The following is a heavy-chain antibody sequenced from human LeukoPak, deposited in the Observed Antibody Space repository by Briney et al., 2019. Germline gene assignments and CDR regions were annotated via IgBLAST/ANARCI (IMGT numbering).Heavy chain of an antibody. CDR3: ATVTKVDFDY. Sequence: PGGSLRLSCAASGFTFSSYTFYWFRQAPGKGLEWVASVSVEGIGRYFPGSVEGRFAISRDDSKKSVFLQMSNVRPEDTALYFCATVTKVDFDYWGQETLVTVSS. CDR1: GFTFSSYT. J-gene: IGHJ4*02. D-gene: IGHD4-11*01. CDR2: VSVEGIGR. V-gene: IGHV3-30*09.